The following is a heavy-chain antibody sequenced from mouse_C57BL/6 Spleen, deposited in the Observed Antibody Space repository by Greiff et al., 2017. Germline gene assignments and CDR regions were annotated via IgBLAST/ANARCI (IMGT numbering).Heavy chain of an antibody. CDR3: AIYYGNFFDY. V-gene: IGHV5-17*01. CDR2: ISSGSSTI. CDR1: GFTFSDYG. D-gene: IGHD2-1*01. J-gene: IGHJ2*01. Sequence: EVKVEESGGGLVKPGGSLKLSCAASGFTFSDYGMHWVRQAPEKGLEWVAYISSGSSTIYYADTVKGRFTISRDNAKNTLFLQMTSLRSEDTAMYYCAIYYGNFFDYWGQGTTLTVSS.